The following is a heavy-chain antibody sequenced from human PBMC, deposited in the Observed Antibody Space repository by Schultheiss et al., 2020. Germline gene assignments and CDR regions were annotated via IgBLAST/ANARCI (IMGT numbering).Heavy chain of an antibody. J-gene: IGHJ4*02. Sequence: WVRQAPGKGLEWIGSIYYSGSTYYNPSLKSRVTISVDTSKNQFSLKLSSVTAADTAVYYCARGGGGVDSFDYWGQGTLVTVSS. CDR2: IYYSGST. CDR3: ARGGGGVDSFDY. D-gene: IGHD3-16*01. V-gene: IGHV4-39*01.